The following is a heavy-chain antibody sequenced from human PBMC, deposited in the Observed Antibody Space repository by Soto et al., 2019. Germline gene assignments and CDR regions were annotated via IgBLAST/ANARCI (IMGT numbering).Heavy chain of an antibody. D-gene: IGHD3-3*01. CDR3: ARLDDLWSGYSGH. V-gene: IGHV4-39*01. CDR2: IYNSGST. Sequence: PSETLSLTCTVSDGSISSSTYYWGWIRQPPGKGLEWIGNIYNSGSTYYSPSLKSRVTISIETSKNQFSLKLSSVTAADTAVYYCARLDDLWSGYSGHWGQGTRVTVSS. CDR1: DGSISSSTYY. J-gene: IGHJ4*02.